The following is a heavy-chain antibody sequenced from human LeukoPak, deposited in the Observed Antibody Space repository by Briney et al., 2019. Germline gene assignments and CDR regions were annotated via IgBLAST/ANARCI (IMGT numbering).Heavy chain of an antibody. CDR3: ARGRIAAAGTYGY. Sequence: SETLSLTCAVYGGSFCGYYWSWIRQPPGKGLEGIGEINHSGSTNYNPSLKSRVTISVDTSKNQFSLKLSSVTAADTAVYYCARGRIAAAGTYGYWGQGTLVTVSS. D-gene: IGHD6-13*01. CDR2: INHSGST. V-gene: IGHV4-34*01. J-gene: IGHJ4*02. CDR1: GGSFCGYY.